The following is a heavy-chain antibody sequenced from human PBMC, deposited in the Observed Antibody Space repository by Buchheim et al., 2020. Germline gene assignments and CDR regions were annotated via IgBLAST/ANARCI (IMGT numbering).Heavy chain of an antibody. Sequence: QVQLQESGPGLVKPSGTLSLTCTVSGGSISSYYWSWIRQPPGKGLEWIGYIYYSGSTNYNPSLKSRVTISVDTSKNQFSLKLSSVTAADTAVYYCARHTSLGIAAAGPFDYWGQGTL. CDR2: IYYSGST. D-gene: IGHD6-13*01. V-gene: IGHV4-59*08. CDR3: ARHTSLGIAAAGPFDY. CDR1: GGSISSYY. J-gene: IGHJ4*02.